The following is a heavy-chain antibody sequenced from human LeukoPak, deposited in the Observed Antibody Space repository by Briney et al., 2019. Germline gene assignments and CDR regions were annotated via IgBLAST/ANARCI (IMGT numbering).Heavy chain of an antibody. D-gene: IGHD2-2*02. CDR1: GGCISSYY. J-gene: IGHJ5*01. CDR3: ARVYGFVS. CDR2: IYYSGST. Sequence: PSETLSLTCTVSGGCISSYYWSWIRQPPGKGLEWIGYIYYSGSTKYNPSLKSRVTISVDTSKNQFPLRLSSVTAADTAVYYCARVYGFVSWGQGTLVTVSS. V-gene: IGHV4-59*01.